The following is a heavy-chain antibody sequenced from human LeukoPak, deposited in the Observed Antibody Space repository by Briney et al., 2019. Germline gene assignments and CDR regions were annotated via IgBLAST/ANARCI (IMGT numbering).Heavy chain of an antibody. J-gene: IGHJ4*02. CDR3: ARESTYDSSGYYYFDY. D-gene: IGHD3-22*01. CDR1: GFTVSSNY. V-gene: IGHV3-53*01. CDR2: IFSGGDT. Sequence: PGGSLRLSCAASGFTVSSNYMSWVRQAPGKGLEWVSVIFSGGDTYYADSVKGRFTISRDDSKNTLYLQMNNLRADDTAVYYCARESTYDSSGYYYFDYWGQGTLVTVSS.